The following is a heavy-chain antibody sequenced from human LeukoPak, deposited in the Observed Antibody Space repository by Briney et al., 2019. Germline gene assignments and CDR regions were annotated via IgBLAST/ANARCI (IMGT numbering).Heavy chain of an antibody. CDR2: ISYDGSNK. CDR3: AREGLPYYYGSGSPY. Sequence: AGGSLRLSCAASGFTFSSYAMHWVRQAPGKGLEWVAVISYDGSNKYYADSVKGRFTISRDNAKNSLYLQMNSLRAEDTAVYYCAREGLPYYYGSGSPYWGQGTLVTVSS. CDR1: GFTFSSYA. J-gene: IGHJ4*02. D-gene: IGHD3-10*01. V-gene: IGHV3-30-3*01.